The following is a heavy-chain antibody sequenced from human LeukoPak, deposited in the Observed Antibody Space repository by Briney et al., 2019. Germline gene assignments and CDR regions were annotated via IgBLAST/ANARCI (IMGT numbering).Heavy chain of an antibody. CDR2: INSDGIST. Sequence: GSLRLSCAASGFTFSSYLMHWVRQAPGKGLVWVSRINSDGISTTYADSVKGRFTISRDNAKNTLYLHVNSLRAEDTAVYYCARDLTGLQFNYWGQGTLVTVSS. CDR3: ARDLTGLQFNY. V-gene: IGHV3-74*01. CDR1: GFTFSSYL. J-gene: IGHJ4*02. D-gene: IGHD5-24*01.